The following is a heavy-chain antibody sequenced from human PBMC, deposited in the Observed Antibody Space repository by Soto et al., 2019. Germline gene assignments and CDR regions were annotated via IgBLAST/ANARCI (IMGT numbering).Heavy chain of an antibody. V-gene: IGHV1-24*01. D-gene: IGHD3-22*01. J-gene: IGHJ4*02. CDR1: GYTLTELS. CDR2: FDPEDGET. CDR3: ARGIQYYDSSGYYYPFFDF. Sequence: ASVKVSCKVSGYTLTELSMHWVRQAPGKGLEWIGGFDPEDGETIYAQKFQGRVTMTEDTSTDTAYMELSSLGSEDTAVYYCARGIQYYDSSGYYYPFFDFWAQGTLVTVSS.